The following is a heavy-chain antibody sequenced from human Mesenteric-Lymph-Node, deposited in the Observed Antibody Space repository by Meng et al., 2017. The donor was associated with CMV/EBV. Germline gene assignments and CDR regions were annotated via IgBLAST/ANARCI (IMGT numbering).Heavy chain of an antibody. D-gene: IGHD6-19*01. J-gene: IGHJ4*02. CDR2: INPNSGGT. Sequence: ASVKVSCKASGYTFTGYYMHWVRQAPGQGLEWMGWINPNSGGTNYAQKFQGRVTMTRDTSISTAYMELSRLRSDDTAVYYCARGTEAQWLGDFDYWGQGTLVTVSS. V-gene: IGHV1-2*02. CDR1: GYTFTGYY. CDR3: ARGTEAQWLGDFDY.